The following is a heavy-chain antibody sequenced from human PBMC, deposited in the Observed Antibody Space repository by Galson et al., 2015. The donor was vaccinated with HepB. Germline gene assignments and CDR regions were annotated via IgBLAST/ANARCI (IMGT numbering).Heavy chain of an antibody. CDR2: INHSGST. J-gene: IGHJ6*03. D-gene: IGHD2-2*01. Sequence: ETLSLTCAVYGGSFSGYYWSWIRQPPGKGLEWIGEINHSGSTNYNPSLKSRVTISVDTSKNQFSLKLSSVTAADTAVYYCARGQTGWYQLLDYYYYMDVWGKGTTVTVSS. CDR1: GGSFSGYY. CDR3: ARGQTGWYQLLDYYYYMDV. V-gene: IGHV4-34*01.